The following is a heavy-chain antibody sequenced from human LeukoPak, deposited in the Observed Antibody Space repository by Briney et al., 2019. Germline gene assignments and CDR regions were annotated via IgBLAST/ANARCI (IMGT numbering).Heavy chain of an antibody. V-gene: IGHV1-8*01. J-gene: IGHJ4*02. Sequence: GASVKVSCKASGYTFTRYDINWVRQATGQGLEWMGWMSPKSDNRGYAQKFQGRVTMTTNPSISTAYMELSSLRSEDTAVYYCARDNGDYDYWGQGTLVTVSS. CDR1: GYTFTRYD. CDR3: ARDNGDYDY. D-gene: IGHD4-17*01. CDR2: MSPKSDNR.